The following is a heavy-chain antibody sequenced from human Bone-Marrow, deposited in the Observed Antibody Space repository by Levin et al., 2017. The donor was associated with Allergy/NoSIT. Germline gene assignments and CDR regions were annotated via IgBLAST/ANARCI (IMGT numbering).Heavy chain of an antibody. Sequence: GGSLRLSCAASGFILNDYYMEWFRQAPGKGLEWVGRTRNKANGYTTEYAASVKGRFTLSRDESKSSLYLQMNSLKSEDTAVYYCAKEAGYSGLDDSFDIWGQGTMVTVSS. CDR3: AKEAGYSGLDDSFDI. D-gene: IGHD5-12*01. J-gene: IGHJ3*02. V-gene: IGHV3-72*01. CDR2: TRNKANGYTT. CDR1: GFILNDYY.